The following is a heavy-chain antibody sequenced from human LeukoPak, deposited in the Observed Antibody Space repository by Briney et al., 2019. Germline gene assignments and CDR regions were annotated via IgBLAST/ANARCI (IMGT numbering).Heavy chain of an antibody. CDR3: ARGHDFWSAALDY. CDR2: IWYGGSNK. V-gene: IGHV3-33*08. D-gene: IGHD3-3*01. J-gene: IGHJ4*02. Sequence: GRSLRLSCAASGFTFSSYGMHWVRQAPGKGLEWVAVIWYGGSNKYYADSVKGRFTISRDNSKNTLYLQMNSLRAEDTAVYYCARGHDFWSAALDYWGQGTLVTVSS. CDR1: GFTFSSYG.